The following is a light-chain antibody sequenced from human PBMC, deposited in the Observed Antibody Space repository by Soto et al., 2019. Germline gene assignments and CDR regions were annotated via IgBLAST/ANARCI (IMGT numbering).Light chain of an antibody. CDR3: QQYTGPPTT. Sequence: GERATLSCRASQSVSSSYLAWYQQKPGQAPRLLIYGASTRAAGIPDRFSGSGSGTDFTLTITRLEPEDSAVYFCQQYTGPPTTFGQGTRREIK. CDR1: QSVSSSY. CDR2: GAS. V-gene: IGKV3-20*01. J-gene: IGKJ5*01.